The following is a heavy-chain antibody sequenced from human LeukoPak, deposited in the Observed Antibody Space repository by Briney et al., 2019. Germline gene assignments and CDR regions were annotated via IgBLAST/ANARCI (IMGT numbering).Heavy chain of an antibody. V-gene: IGHV1-8*01. CDR3: ARSNFGGNVHFDY. CDR2: MNPNSGDA. CDR1: GYTFTSHD. Sequence: ASVKASCKASGYTFTSHDINWVRQATGQGLEWIGWMNPNSGDADYTQKFKGRVTFTRDTSTRTAYMELSSLGSEDTAVYYCARSNFGGNVHFDYWGQGTLVTVSS. D-gene: IGHD4-23*01. J-gene: IGHJ4*02.